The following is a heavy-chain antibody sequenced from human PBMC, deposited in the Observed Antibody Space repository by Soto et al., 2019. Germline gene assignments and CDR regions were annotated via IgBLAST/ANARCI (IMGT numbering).Heavy chain of an antibody. J-gene: IGHJ4*02. CDR1: GGSFSGYY. D-gene: IGHD5-12*01. V-gene: IGHV4-34*01. CDR3: ARGCVVATTKAFDY. Sequence: SETLSLTCAVYGGSFSGYYWSWIRQPPGKGLEWIGEINHSGSTNYNPSLKSRVTISVDTSKNQFSLKLSSVTAADTAVYYCARGCVVATTKAFDYWGQGTLVTVSS. CDR2: INHSGST.